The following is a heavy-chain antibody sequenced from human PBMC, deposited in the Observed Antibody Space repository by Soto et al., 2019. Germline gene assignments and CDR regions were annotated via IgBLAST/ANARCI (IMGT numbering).Heavy chain of an antibody. Sequence: EVQLLESGGDLVQPGGSLRLSCAASGFTFTSYAMSWIRQAPGKGLEWVSAITGGGDNTYYADSVKGRFTISRDNSKKTLYLQMNSLRAEDTAFYYCTKDGGSRDWLTVNWGQGTLVTVSS. CDR2: ITGGGDNT. V-gene: IGHV3-23*01. J-gene: IGHJ4*02. D-gene: IGHD3-9*01. CDR3: TKDGGSRDWLTVN. CDR1: GFTFTSYA.